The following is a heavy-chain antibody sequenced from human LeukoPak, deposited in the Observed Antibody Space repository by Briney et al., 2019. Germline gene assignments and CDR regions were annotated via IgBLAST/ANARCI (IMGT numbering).Heavy chain of an antibody. D-gene: IGHD4-23*01. CDR1: GGSISSSSYY. Sequence: SETLSLTCTVSGGSISSSSYYWGWIRQPPGKGLEWIGSIYYSGSTYYNPSLKSRVTISVDTSKNQFSLKLSSVTAADTAVYYCARHPPPYGGNCHFDYWGQGTLVTVSS. J-gene: IGHJ4*02. V-gene: IGHV4-39*01. CDR3: ARHPPPYGGNCHFDY. CDR2: IYYSGST.